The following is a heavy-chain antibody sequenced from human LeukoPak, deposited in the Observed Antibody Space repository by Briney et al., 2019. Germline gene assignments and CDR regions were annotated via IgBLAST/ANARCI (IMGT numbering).Heavy chain of an antibody. Sequence: PSGTLSLTCTVSGGSISSGSYYWSWIRQPAGKGLEWIGRIYTSGSTNYNPSLKSRVTISVDTSKNQFSLKLSSVTAADTAVYYCARAPTGDAFDIWGQGTMVTVSS. CDR1: GGSISSGSYY. CDR3: ARAPTGDAFDI. J-gene: IGHJ3*02. CDR2: IYTSGST. V-gene: IGHV4-61*02.